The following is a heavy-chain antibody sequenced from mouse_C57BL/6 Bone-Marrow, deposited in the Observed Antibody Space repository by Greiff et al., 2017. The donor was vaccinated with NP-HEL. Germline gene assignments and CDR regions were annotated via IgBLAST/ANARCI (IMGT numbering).Heavy chain of an antibody. CDR3: ARIARIDSSGYGFAY. Sequence: QVTLKESGPGILQPSQTLSLTCSFSGFSLSTFGMGVGWIRQPSGKGLEWLAHIWWDDDKYYNPALKSRLTISKDTSKNQVCLKIANVDTADTATYYCARIARIDSSGYGFAYWGQGTLVTVSA. CDR2: IWWDDDK. J-gene: IGHJ3*01. CDR1: GFSLSTFGMG. D-gene: IGHD3-2*02. V-gene: IGHV8-8*01.